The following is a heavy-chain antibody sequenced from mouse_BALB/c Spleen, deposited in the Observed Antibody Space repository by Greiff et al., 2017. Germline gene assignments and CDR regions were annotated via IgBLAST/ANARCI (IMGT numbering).Heavy chain of an antibody. CDR2: ISSGGST. CDR1: GFTFSSYA. D-gene: IGHD2-1*01. J-gene: IGHJ4*01. CDR3: ARFLLSSAMDY. V-gene: IGHV5-6-5*01. Sequence: EVQLVESGGGLVKPGGSLKLSCAASGFTFSSYAMSWVRQTPETRLEWVASISSGGSTYYPDSVKGRFTISRDNARNILYLQMSSLRSEDTAMYYCARFLLSSAMDYWGQGTSVTVSS.